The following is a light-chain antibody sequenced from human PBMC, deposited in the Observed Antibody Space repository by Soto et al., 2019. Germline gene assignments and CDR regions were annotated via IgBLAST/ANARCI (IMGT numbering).Light chain of an antibody. CDR1: QGISNY. Sequence: DIQMTQSPSSLSASVGDRVTITCRASQGISNYLAWYQQKPGKVPKLLIYAASTLQSGVPSRFSGSGSGTDFTLTISSLQPEDVATYYCQKYNRAPPVTFGPGTKVDIK. V-gene: IGKV1-27*01. CDR3: QKYNRAPPVT. J-gene: IGKJ3*01. CDR2: AAS.